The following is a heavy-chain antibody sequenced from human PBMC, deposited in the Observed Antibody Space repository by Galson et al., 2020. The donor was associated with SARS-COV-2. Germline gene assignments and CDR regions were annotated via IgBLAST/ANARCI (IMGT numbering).Heavy chain of an antibody. J-gene: IGHJ6*02. CDR1: GGSISSGDYY. D-gene: IGHD3-9*01. Sequence: SETLSLTCTVSGGSISSGDYYWSWIRQPPGKGLEWIGYIYYSGSTYYNPSLKSRVTISVDTSKNQFSLKLSSVTAADTAMYYCARGGYDILTGYYVDYYYYGMDVWGQGTTVTVSS. CDR3: ARGGYDILTGYYVDYYYYGMDV. CDR2: IYYSGST. V-gene: IGHV4-30-4*01.